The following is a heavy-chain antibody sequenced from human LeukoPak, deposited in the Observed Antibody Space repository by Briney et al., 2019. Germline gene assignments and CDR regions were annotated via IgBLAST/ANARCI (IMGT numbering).Heavy chain of an antibody. CDR3: TRDSGTYSWFDP. V-gene: IGHV3-73*01. D-gene: IGHD1-26*01. J-gene: IGHJ5*02. CDR2: LDKKDKGYATAT. Sequence: PGGPLRLPCAPSGFTSSGSPKHGSRHSSGKGRKGVGQLDKKDKGYATATAYAASVKGRFTISRDDSINTAYLQMKSLKTEDTALYYCTRDSGTYSWFDPWGQGTLVTVSS. CDR1: GFTSSGSP.